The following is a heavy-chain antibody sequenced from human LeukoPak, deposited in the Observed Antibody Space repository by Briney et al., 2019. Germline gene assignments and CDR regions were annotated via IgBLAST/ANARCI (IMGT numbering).Heavy chain of an antibody. Sequence: PGGSLRLSCAASGFTFSSYSMNWVRQAPGKGLEWVSVISRSGDTTYYADSVKGRFTISRDNSRNNLYLQMNSLRAEDTAVYYCARETDALDTWGQGIMVTVSS. CDR3: ARETDALDT. J-gene: IGHJ3*02. CDR1: GFTFSSYS. CDR2: ISRSGDTT. V-gene: IGHV3-23*01.